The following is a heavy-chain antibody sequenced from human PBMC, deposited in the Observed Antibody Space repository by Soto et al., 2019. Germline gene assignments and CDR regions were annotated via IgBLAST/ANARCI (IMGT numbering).Heavy chain of an antibody. Sequence: GGSLRLSCAASGFSFSNYWMSWVRQAPGEGLEWVANMNQDGSERYYVDSVKGRFTISRDNAKNSLYLQINSLRAEDTAIYYCARAEDTMVRGVIIDYYYYGMDVWGQGTTVTVSS. CDR2: MNQDGSER. CDR1: GFSFSNYW. J-gene: IGHJ6*02. D-gene: IGHD3-10*01. V-gene: IGHV3-7*01. CDR3: ARAEDTMVRGVIIDYYYYGMDV.